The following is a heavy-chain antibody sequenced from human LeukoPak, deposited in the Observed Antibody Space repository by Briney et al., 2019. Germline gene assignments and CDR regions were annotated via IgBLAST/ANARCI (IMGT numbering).Heavy chain of an antibody. CDR1: GGSFSGYY. D-gene: IGHD6-19*01. Sequence: SETLSLTCAVYGGSFSGYYWSWIRQPPGKGLEWIGEINHSGSTNYNPSLKSRVTISVDTSKNQFSLKLSSVAAADTAVYYCARDSTDSSGWTRSRISLDYWGQGTLVTVSS. CDR2: INHSGST. CDR3: ARDSTDSSGWTRSRISLDY. J-gene: IGHJ4*02. V-gene: IGHV4-34*01.